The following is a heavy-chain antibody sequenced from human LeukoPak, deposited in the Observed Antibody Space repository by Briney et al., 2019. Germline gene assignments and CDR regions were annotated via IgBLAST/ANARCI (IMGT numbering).Heavy chain of an antibody. J-gene: IGHJ4*02. D-gene: IGHD3-10*01. CDR3: ARDPITMVRGAGDY. CDR2: IYHSGST. V-gene: IGHV4-38-2*02. Sequence: SETLSLTCTVSGYSISSGYYWGWIRQPPGKGLEWIGSIYHSGSTYYNPSLKSRVTISVDTSKNQFSLKLSSVTAADTAVYYCARDPITMVRGAGDYWDQGTLVTVSS. CDR1: GYSISSGYY.